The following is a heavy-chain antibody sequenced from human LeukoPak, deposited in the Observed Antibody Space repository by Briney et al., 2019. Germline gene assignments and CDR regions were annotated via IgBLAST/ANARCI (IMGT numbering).Heavy chain of an antibody. CDR2: ILHNGDST. D-gene: IGHD3-16*02. J-gene: IGHJ3*02. V-gene: IGHV3-23*01. Sequence: PGGSLRLSCAASGFTCSTYVMSWVRQAPGKGLEWLSLILHNGDSTYYADSVKGRFTISGDNSKNTLYLQMNSLRAEDTAVYYCARLSSFAFDIWGQGTMVTVSS. CDR1: GFTCSTYV. CDR3: ARLSSFAFDI.